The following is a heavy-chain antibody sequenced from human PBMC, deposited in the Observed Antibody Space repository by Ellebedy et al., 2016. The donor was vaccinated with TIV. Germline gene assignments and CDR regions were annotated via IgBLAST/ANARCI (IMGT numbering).Heavy chain of an antibody. CDR2: INHSGST. Sequence: SETLSLXXAVYGGSFSGYYWSWIRQPPGKGLEWIGEINHSGSTNYNPSLKSRVTISVDTSKNQFSLELRSVTAADTAVYSCARGTVALQPLKYFDSWGQGTLVTVSS. J-gene: IGHJ4*02. V-gene: IGHV4-34*01. CDR1: GGSFSGYY. CDR3: ARGTVALQPLKYFDS. D-gene: IGHD6-19*01.